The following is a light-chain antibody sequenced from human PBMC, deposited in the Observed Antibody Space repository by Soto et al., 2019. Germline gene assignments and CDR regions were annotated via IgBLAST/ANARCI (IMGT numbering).Light chain of an antibody. Sequence: QSALTQPRSVSGSPGQSVTISCTGTSSDLGTYNYVSWYQQHPGKAPKLMIYDVSKRPSGVPDRFSASKSGNTASLTISGSRSEVEVHYSSISYAATYRWVSGGGTRLT. CDR3: ISYAATYRWV. CDR1: SSDLGTYNY. J-gene: IGLJ3*02. V-gene: IGLV2-11*01. CDR2: DVS.